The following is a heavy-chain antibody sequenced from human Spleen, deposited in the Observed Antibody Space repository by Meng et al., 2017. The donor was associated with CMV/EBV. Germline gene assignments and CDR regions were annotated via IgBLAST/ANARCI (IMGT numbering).Heavy chain of an antibody. Sequence: GESLKISCQGSGYDFGSYWIAWVRQMPGKGLEWMGIIYPGDSDLRYSPSFQGQVTISVDKSTSHAYLHWSSLKASDSAMYYCARVKVFSSSTGPGWFGPWGQGTLVTVSS. CDR1: GYDFGSYW. CDR2: IYPGDSDL. V-gene: IGHV5-51*01. D-gene: IGHD2-8*01. CDR3: ARVKVFSSSTGPGWFGP. J-gene: IGHJ5*02.